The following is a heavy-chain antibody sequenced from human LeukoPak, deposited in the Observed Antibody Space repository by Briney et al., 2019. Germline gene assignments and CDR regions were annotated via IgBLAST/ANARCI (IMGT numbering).Heavy chain of an antibody. J-gene: IGHJ4*02. CDR3: ARDTHLSYAAGFDC. D-gene: IGHD3-10*01. Sequence: GGSLRLSCAASGVTFRFYWMSWVRQAPGKGLEWVANIKEDGSEKYYVDSVKGRFTISRDNAKNSLYLQMTSLRAEDTALYYCARDTHLSYAAGFDCWGQGTLVTVSS. CDR1: GVTFRFYW. CDR2: IKEDGSEK. V-gene: IGHV3-7*01.